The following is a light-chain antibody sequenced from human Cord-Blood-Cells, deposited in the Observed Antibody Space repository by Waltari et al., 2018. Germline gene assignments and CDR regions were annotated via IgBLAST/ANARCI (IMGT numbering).Light chain of an antibody. J-gene: IGLJ2*01. Sequence: QPALTQPASVSGSPGQSTTIPCTGTSSDVGGYNYVSWYQQHPGKAPKRMIYDFSNRPSVVSNRVSGTKSGNTASLTISGLQAEDEADYYCSSYTSSSPLVVFGGGTKLTVL. V-gene: IGLV2-14*01. CDR3: SSYTSSSPLVV. CDR2: DFS. CDR1: SSDVGGYNY.